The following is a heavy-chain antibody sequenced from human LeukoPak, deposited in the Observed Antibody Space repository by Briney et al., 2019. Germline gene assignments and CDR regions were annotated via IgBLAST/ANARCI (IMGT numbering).Heavy chain of an antibody. CDR1: GFTFGSYS. CDR2: ISSSSSYI. D-gene: IGHD2-15*01. Sequence: GGSLRLSCAASGFTFGSYSMNWVRQAPGKGLEWVSSISSSSSYIYYADSVKGRFTISRDNAKNSLYLQMNSLRAEDTAVYYCAREDSEAFDIWGQGTMVTVSS. V-gene: IGHV3-21*01. J-gene: IGHJ3*02. CDR3: AREDSEAFDI.